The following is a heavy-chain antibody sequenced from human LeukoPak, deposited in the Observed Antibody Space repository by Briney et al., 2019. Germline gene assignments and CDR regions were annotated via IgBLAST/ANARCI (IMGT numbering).Heavy chain of an antibody. CDR3: TRHDYGGHYYYGMDV. Sequence: PGGSLKLSCAASGFTFSGSAMHWVRQASGKGLEWVGRIRSKANSYATAYAASVKGTFTISRDDSKNTAYLQMNSLKTEDTAVYYCTRHDYGGHYYYGMDVWGKGTTVTVSS. D-gene: IGHD4-23*01. V-gene: IGHV3-73*01. CDR2: IRSKANSYAT. CDR1: GFTFSGSA. J-gene: IGHJ6*04.